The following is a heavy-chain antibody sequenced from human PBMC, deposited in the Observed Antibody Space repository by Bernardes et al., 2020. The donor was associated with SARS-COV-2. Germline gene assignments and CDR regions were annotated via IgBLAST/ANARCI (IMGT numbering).Heavy chain of an antibody. CDR3: ARDVSGWFDY. D-gene: IGHD6-19*01. V-gene: IGHV3-48*02. CDR2: ICGSSSTI. CDR1: GFTFNIYN. Sequence: GGSLRLSCAASGFTFNIYNMNWVRQAPGKGLEWVSHICGSSSTIYYADSVKGRFTISRDNAKNSLYLQMNSLRDEETAVYYCARDVSGWFDYWGQGTLVTVSS. J-gene: IGHJ5*01.